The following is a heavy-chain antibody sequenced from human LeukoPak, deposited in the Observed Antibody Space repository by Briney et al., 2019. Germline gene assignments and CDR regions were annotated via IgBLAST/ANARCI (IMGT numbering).Heavy chain of an antibody. CDR1: GYTLTSYY. Sequence: GASVKVSCMASGYTLTSYYMHWVRQAPGQGLEWMGIINPSGGSTSYAQKFQGRVTMTRDTSTSTVYMELSSLRSEDTAVYYCARSMVDTAMVTSIDYWGQGTLVTVSS. J-gene: IGHJ4*02. CDR2: INPSGGST. V-gene: IGHV1-46*01. D-gene: IGHD5-18*01. CDR3: ARSMVDTAMVTSIDY.